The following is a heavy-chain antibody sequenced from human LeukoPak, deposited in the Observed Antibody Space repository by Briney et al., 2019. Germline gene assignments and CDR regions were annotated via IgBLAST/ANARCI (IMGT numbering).Heavy chain of an antibody. V-gene: IGHV4-31*03. D-gene: IGHD5-24*01. Sequence: SQTLSLTCTVSGGSISSGGYYWSWIRQHPGKGLEWIGYIYYSGSTYYNPSLKSRVTISVDTSKNQFSLKLSSVTAADTAVYYCARGAGQVRMATISAFDIWGQGTMVTVSS. CDR1: GGSISSGGYY. CDR2: IYYSGST. CDR3: ARGAGQVRMATISAFDI. J-gene: IGHJ3*02.